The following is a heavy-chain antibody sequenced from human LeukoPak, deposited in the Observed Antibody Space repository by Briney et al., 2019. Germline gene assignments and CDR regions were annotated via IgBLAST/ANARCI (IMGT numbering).Heavy chain of an antibody. J-gene: IGHJ3*02. Sequence: ASVKVSCKASGYTFSSYDINWVRQATGQGLEWVGWMNPNSGNTGYAQRFQGRVTITRNTSISTAYMELSRLRSDDTAVYYCARDGYYYDSSGYYILSPAFDIWGHGTMVTVSS. CDR1: GYTFSSYD. CDR3: ARDGYYYDSSGYYILSPAFDI. D-gene: IGHD3-22*01. V-gene: IGHV1-8*03. CDR2: MNPNSGNT.